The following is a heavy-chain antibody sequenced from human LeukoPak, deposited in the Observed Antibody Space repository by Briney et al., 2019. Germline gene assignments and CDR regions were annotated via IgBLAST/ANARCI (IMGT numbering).Heavy chain of an antibody. Sequence: SETLSLTXAVYGGSFSGYYWSWICQPPGKGLEWIGEINHSGSTNYNPSLKSRVTISVDTSKNQFSLKLSSVTAADTAVYYCARLQLGIGAFDIWGQGTMVTVSS. D-gene: IGHD7-27*01. V-gene: IGHV4-34*01. CDR2: INHSGST. CDR3: ARLQLGIGAFDI. J-gene: IGHJ3*02. CDR1: GGSFSGYY.